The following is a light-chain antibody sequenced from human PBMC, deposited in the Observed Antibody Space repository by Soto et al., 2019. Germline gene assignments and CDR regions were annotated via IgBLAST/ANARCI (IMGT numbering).Light chain of an antibody. J-gene: IGLJ2*01. CDR3: AVWDDSLGGFVA. Sequence: QSVLTQPPSASGAPGQSVSISCSGSISNIGSNTVYWYQQLPGTAPRLLIYNDDRRPSGVPDRFSGSKSGTSASLAISGLQPEDEADYHCAVWDDSLGGFVAFGGGTKVTVL. CDR2: NDD. CDR1: ISNIGSNT. V-gene: IGLV1-44*01.